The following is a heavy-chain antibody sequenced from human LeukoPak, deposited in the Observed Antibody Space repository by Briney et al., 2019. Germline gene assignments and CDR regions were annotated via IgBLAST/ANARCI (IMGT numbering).Heavy chain of an antibody. CDR2: IYTSGST. CDR1: GGSISSYC. J-gene: IGHJ6*02. Sequence: PSEPLSLPCTVSGGSISSYCWSWIRQPAGKGLEWIGRIYTSGSTNYNPSLKSRVTMSVDTSKNQFSLRLSSVTAADTAVYYCARSDIVVVPAATHYYGMDVWGQGTTVTVSS. CDR3: ARSDIVVVPAATHYYGMDV. V-gene: IGHV4-4*07. D-gene: IGHD2-2*01.